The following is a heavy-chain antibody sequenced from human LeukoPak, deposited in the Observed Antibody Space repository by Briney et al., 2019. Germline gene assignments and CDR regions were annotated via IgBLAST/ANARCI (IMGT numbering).Heavy chain of an antibody. CDR1: GGSIGSYY. CDR3: ARGPGHTAMVTRYYYMDV. J-gene: IGHJ6*03. Sequence: SETLSLTCTVSGGSIGSYYWSWIRQPAGKGLEWIGRIYTSGSTNYNPSLKSRVTMSVDTSKNQFSLKLSSVTAADTAVYYCARGPGHTAMVTRYYYMDVWGKGTTITVSS. D-gene: IGHD5-18*01. V-gene: IGHV4-4*07. CDR2: IYTSGST.